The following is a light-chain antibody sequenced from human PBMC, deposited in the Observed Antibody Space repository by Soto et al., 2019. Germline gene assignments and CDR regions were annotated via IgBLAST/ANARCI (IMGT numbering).Light chain of an antibody. CDR3: SSYSSSTTPYV. J-gene: IGLJ1*01. V-gene: IGLV2-14*03. Sequence: QSVLTQPASVSGSPGQSITISCTGTNSDIGSYNFVSWYQQPPGRAPKLIMSDVTIRPSGDSHRLPSSKPGHKASLTIYGLQPEDEAVFYCSSYSSSTTPYVFGGGTKVTVL. CDR1: NSDIGSYNF. CDR2: DVT.